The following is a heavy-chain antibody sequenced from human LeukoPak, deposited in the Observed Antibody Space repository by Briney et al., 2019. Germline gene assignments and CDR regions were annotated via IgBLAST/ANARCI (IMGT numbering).Heavy chain of an antibody. CDR3: AKELSSSWGPYYFDY. CDR2: ISGSGGST. V-gene: IGHV3-23*01. J-gene: IGHJ4*02. D-gene: IGHD6-13*01. Sequence: GGSLRLPCAASGFTFSSYAMSWVRQAPGKGLEWVSAISGSGGSTYYADSVKGRFTISRDNSKNTLYLQMNSLRAEDTAVYYCAKELSSSWGPYYFDYWGQGTLVTVSS. CDR1: GFTFSSYA.